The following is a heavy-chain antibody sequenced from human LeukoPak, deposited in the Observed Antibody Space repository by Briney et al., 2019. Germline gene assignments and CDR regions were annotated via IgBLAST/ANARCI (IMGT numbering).Heavy chain of an antibody. D-gene: IGHD6-13*01. CDR1: GGTFSSYA. CDR2: IIPIFGTA. J-gene: IGHJ5*02. V-gene: IGHV1-69*05. Sequence: ASVKVSCKASGGTFSSYAISWVRQAPGQGLEWMGGIIPIFGTANYTQKFQGRVTITRNTSISTAYMELSSLRSEDTAVYYCATIGSSSWNNNWFDPWGQGTLVTVSS. CDR3: ATIGSSSWNNNWFDP.